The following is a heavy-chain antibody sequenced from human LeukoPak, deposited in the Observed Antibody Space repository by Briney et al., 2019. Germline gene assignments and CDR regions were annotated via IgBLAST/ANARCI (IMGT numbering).Heavy chain of an antibody. Sequence: SVKVSCKAPGGTFSSYAISWVRQAPGQGLEWMGRIIPILGIANYAQKFQGRVTITADKSTSTAYMELSSLRSEDTAVYYCARGSDTAMVFFDYWGQGTLVTVSS. J-gene: IGHJ4*02. V-gene: IGHV1-69*04. CDR3: ARGSDTAMVFFDY. CDR2: IIPILGIA. D-gene: IGHD5-18*01. CDR1: GGTFSSYA.